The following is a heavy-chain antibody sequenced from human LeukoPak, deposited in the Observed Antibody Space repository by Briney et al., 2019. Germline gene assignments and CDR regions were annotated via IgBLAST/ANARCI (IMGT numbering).Heavy chain of an antibody. CDR1: GYTFTGYY. J-gene: IGHJ4*02. CDR3: ARDSMVRGVILYDY. Sequence: ASVKVSCKASGYTFTGYYMHWVRQAPGQGLEWMGWINPNSGGTNYAQKFQGRVTMTRDTSISTAYMELSRLRSDDTAVYYCARDSMVRGVILYDYWGRGTLVTVSS. V-gene: IGHV1-2*02. CDR2: INPNSGGT. D-gene: IGHD3-10*01.